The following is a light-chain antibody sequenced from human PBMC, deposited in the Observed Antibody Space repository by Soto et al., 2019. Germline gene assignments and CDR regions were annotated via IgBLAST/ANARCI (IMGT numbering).Light chain of an antibody. V-gene: IGKV3-20*01. CDR3: QQYNTYST. CDR2: GAS. CDR1: QSVSSSY. J-gene: IGKJ5*01. Sequence: EIVLPQSPGTPYLSQGERATLSCRASQSVSSSYLAWYQQKPGQAPRLLIYGASSRATGIPARFSGSGSAIEFSLTISSLQSEYFATDYCQQYNTYSTFGQGTRLEIK.